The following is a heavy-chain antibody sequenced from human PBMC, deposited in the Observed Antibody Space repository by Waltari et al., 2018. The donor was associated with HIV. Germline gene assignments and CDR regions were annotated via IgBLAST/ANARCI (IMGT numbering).Heavy chain of an antibody. V-gene: IGHV4-59*11. D-gene: IGHD3-10*01. Sequence: QVQLQEWGPGLVKPSETLLLTCTVSGGSISSHYWSWIRQPPGKGLECIGYIYDSGSTNYNPSLKSRVTIAVDTSKKQISLKLSSVTAADTAVYYCARDFPFSHYYGSGSYFGSDYWGQGTQVTVSS. CDR1: GGSISSHY. CDR2: IYDSGST. CDR3: ARDFPFSHYYGSGSYFGSDY. J-gene: IGHJ4*02.